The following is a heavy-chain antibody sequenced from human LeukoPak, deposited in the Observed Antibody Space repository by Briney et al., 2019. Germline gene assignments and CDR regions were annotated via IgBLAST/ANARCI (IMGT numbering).Heavy chain of an antibody. CDR2: MYYSGTST. CDR3: ARSAGAGSYAWFDP. Sequence: SETLSLTCTVSGGSISGHHWTWIRQPPGKGLEWIGYMYYSGTSTNYNPSLKSRVTISVDTSKNQFSLKLSSVTAADTAVYYCARSAGAGSYAWFDPWGQGTQATVSS. D-gene: IGHD3-10*01. V-gene: IGHV4-59*08. J-gene: IGHJ5*02. CDR1: GGSISGHH.